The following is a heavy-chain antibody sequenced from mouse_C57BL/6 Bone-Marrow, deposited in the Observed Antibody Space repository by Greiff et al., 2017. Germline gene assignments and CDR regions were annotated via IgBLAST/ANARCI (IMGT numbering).Heavy chain of an antibody. CDR3: TKSSLY. Sequence: EVKLVESGAELVRPGASVKLSCTASGFNIKDDYMHWVKQRPEQGLEGIGWIDPENGDTEYASKFQGKGTITADTSSHTAYLQLSSLTSEDTAVYYCTKSSLYWGQGTTLTVSS. CDR1: GFNIKDDY. CDR2: IDPENGDT. V-gene: IGHV14-4*01. J-gene: IGHJ2*01. D-gene: IGHD1-3*01.